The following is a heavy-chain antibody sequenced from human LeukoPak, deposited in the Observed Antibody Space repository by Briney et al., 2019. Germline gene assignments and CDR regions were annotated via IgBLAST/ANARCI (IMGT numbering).Heavy chain of an antibody. CDR1: GFTFSSYG. Sequence: GGSLRLSCAASGFTFSSYGMHWVRQAPGKGLEWVAVISCDGSNKYYADSVKGRFTISRDNAKNLVYLQMSILRAEDTAVYYCADLGTSDCGQGTLVTVSS. J-gene: IGHJ4*02. CDR3: ADLGTSD. CDR2: ISCDGSNK. V-gene: IGHV3-30*03. D-gene: IGHD1-7*01.